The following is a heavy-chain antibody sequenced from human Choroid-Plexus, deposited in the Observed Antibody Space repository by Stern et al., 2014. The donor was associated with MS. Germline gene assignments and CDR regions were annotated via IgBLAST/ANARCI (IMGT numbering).Heavy chain of an antibody. CDR2: IKPNTGGT. Sequence: VQLVESGAEVKKPGASVKVSCKTSGYIFTGYYIHWVRQAPGQGLEWMAWIKPNTGGTKYAQNFQGRVTMSRDTSISTAYVELSSLTSDDTAVYYCARDQRGITIFGVVTDYYYLGMDVWGQGTTVTVSS. CDR3: ARDQRGITIFGVVTDYYYLGMDV. CDR1: GYIFTGYY. V-gene: IGHV1-2*02. J-gene: IGHJ6*02. D-gene: IGHD3-3*01.